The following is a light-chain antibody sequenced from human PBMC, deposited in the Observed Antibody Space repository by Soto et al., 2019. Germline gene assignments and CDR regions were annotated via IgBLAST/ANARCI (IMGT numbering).Light chain of an antibody. CDR3: QQYNTYPT. J-gene: IGKJ1*01. V-gene: IGKV1-39*01. CDR2: AAS. Sequence: DIQMTHSPSSLSASVGDIVTITCRASQSIARYLNWYQQKPGKAPKLLIYAASNLQSGVPSTFSGSGSGTEFTLTISSLQSDDFATYYCQQYNTYPTFGQGTKVDI. CDR1: QSIARY.